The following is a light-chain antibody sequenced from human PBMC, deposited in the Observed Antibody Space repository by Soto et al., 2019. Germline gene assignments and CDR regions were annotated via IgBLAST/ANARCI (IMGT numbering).Light chain of an antibody. CDR3: QQSYSTPRT. CDR2: AAS. J-gene: IGKJ2*01. V-gene: IGKV1-39*01. Sequence: DIQMTQSPSSLSASVGDRVTITCRASQRIVSHLNWYQQKPGKAPKLLIYAASSLESGVPSRFSGSGSGTVFTLTISSLQPEDFSTYYCQQSYSTPRTFGQGTKLEIK. CDR1: QRIVSH.